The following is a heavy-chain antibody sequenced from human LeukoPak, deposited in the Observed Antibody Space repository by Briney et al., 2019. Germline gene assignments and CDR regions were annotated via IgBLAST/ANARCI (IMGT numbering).Heavy chain of an antibody. D-gene: IGHD4-11*01. V-gene: IGHV4-31*03. CDR2: IFYSGST. CDR3: ARLQSERGEFDY. CDR1: GGSFISGGYY. Sequence: SETLSLTCTVAGGSFISGGYYWSWIRQHPGKGLEWIGYIFYSGSTYYNPSLKSRLSISMDRSKNQFSLRLGSVTAADTAVYYCARLQSERGEFDYWGQGTVVTVSS. J-gene: IGHJ4*02.